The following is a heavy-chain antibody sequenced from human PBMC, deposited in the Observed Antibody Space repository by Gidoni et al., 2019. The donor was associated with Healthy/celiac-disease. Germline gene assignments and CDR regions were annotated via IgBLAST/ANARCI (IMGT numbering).Heavy chain of an antibody. V-gene: IGHV4-31*03. Sequence: QVQLQESGPGLVKPSQTLSLTCTVSGGSISRGGYYWSWIRQHPGKGLEWIGYIYYSGSTYYNPALKSRVTISVDTSKNQFSLKLSSVTAADTAVYYCARGDILTGYYNGGVDYWGQGTLVTVSS. D-gene: IGHD3-9*01. CDR3: ARGDILTGYYNGGVDY. CDR2: IYYSGST. J-gene: IGHJ4*02. CDR1: GGSISRGGYY.